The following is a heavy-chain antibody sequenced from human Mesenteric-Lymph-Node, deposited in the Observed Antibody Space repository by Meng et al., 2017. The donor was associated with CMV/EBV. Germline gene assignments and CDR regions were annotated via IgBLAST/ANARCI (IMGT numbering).Heavy chain of an antibody. J-gene: IGHJ4*02. Sequence: SETLSLTCTVSGGSISSSSYYWGWIRQPPGKGLEWIGSIYYSGSTYYNPSLKSRVTISVDTSKNQFSLKLSSVTAADTAVYYCVSRRGYDLQFYFDSWGQGTLVTVSS. V-gene: IGHV4-39*07. CDR2: IYYSGST. D-gene: IGHD1-1*01. CDR1: GGSISSSSYY. CDR3: VSRRGYDLQFYFDS.